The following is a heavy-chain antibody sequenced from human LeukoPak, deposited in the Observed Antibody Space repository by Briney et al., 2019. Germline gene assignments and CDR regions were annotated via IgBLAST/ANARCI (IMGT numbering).Heavy chain of an antibody. CDR2: ISGSGGST. Sequence: GGSLRLSCAASGFTFSSYAMSWFRQAPGKGLEWVSAISGSGGSTYYADSVKGRFTISRDNSKNTLYLQMNSLRAEDTAVYYCAKDLDGAPRGFDYWGQGTLVTVSS. J-gene: IGHJ4*02. CDR3: AKDLDGAPRGFDY. CDR1: GFTFSSYA. D-gene: IGHD4-17*01. V-gene: IGHV3-23*01.